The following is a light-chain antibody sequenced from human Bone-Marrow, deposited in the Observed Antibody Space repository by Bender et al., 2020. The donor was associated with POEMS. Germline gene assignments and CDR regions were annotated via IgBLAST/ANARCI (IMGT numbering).Light chain of an antibody. CDR1: SSDVGGYNY. V-gene: IGLV2-11*01. CDR3: CSQACCYRL. CDR2: DVS. Sequence: QSALTQPRSVSGSPGQSVTISCTGTSSDVGGYNYVSWYQQHPDKVPKLMIYDVSERPSGVPDRFSGSKSGNTASLTISGLQAEDEADYYCCSQACCYRLFGGGTKFTVL. J-gene: IGLJ2*01.